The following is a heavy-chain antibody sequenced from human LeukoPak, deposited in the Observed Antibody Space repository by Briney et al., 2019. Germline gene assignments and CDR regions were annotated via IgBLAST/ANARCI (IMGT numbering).Heavy chain of an antibody. CDR2: IYTSGST. CDR3: ARVRGSSGSYEYYHYMDV. CDR1: GGSISYFY. J-gene: IGHJ6*03. V-gene: IGHV4-4*07. Sequence: SETLSLTCTVSGGSISYFYWSWIRQPAGKGLEWIGRIYTSGSTKYNPSLKSRVTMSVDTSKKQFSLQLSSVTAADTAVYYCARVRGSSGSYEYYHYMDVWGKGTTVTISS. D-gene: IGHD1-26*01.